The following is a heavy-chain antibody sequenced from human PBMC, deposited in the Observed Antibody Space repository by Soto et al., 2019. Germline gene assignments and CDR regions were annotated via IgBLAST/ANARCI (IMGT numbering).Heavy chain of an antibody. CDR1: GFTFSSYA. J-gene: IGHJ3*02. CDR3: ARFCSGGSCGWDAFDI. Sequence: PGGSLRLSCAASGFTFSSYAMHWVRQAPGKGLEYVSVISSNGDSAYYANSVKGRFTISRDNSKSTLYLQMGSLRAEDMAVYYCARFCSGGSCGWDAFDIWGQGTMVTVSS. CDR2: ISSNGDSA. D-gene: IGHD2-15*01. V-gene: IGHV3-64*01.